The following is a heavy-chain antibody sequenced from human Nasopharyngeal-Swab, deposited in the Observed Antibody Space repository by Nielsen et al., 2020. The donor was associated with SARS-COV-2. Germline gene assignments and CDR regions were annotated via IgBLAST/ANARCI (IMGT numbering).Heavy chain of an antibody. CDR1: GGSISSYY. J-gene: IGHJ5*02. Sequence: SETLSLTCTVSGGSISSYYWSWIRQPPGKGLEWIGYIYYSGSTNYNPSLKSRVTISVDTSKNQFSLKLSSVTAADTAVYYCARVLKSYDILTGYYIWWFDPWDQGTLVTVSS. CDR2: IYYSGST. CDR3: ARVLKSYDILTGYYIWWFDP. D-gene: IGHD3-9*01. V-gene: IGHV4-59*01.